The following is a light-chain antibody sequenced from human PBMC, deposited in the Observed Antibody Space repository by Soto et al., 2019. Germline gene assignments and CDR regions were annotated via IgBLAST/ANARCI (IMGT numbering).Light chain of an antibody. J-gene: IGKJ4*01. CDR2: GAS. CDR1: QSVSSN. V-gene: IGKV3-15*01. Sequence: EIVMTRSPATLSVSPGERATLSCRASQSVSSNLAWYQQKPGQAPRLLIYGASTRGTGIAARFSGSGSGTEFTLTISSLQSEDFEVYYCQQHNSLPLTLAGGTKVDIK. CDR3: QQHNSLPLT.